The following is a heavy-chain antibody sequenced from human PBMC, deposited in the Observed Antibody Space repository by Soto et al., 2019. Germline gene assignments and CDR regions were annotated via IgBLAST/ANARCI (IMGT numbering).Heavy chain of an antibody. CDR3: ARHFSVDHFDY. CDR2: IYYSGST. J-gene: IGHJ4*02. V-gene: IGHV4-39*01. D-gene: IGHD3-9*01. Sequence: PSETLSLTCTVSGDSITSNSYFWAWIRQPPGKGLEWIGSIYYSGSTYHNPSLKSRVTISVDRSNNQFSLKLTSVTAADTAGYYCARHFSVDHFDYWGQGALVTVSS. CDR1: GDSITSNSYF.